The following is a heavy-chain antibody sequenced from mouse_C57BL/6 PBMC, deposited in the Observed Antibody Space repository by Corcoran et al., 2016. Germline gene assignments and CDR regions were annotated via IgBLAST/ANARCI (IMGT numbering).Heavy chain of an antibody. Sequence: IQLQQSGPELVKPGASVKISCKASGYTFTDYYINWVKQRPGQGLEWIGRIDPEDGETKYAPKFQGKATITADTSSNTAYLQLSSLTSEDTAVYYCARSAGTVYYAMDYGCQGTSVTVSS. CDR1: GYTFTDYY. V-gene: IGHV14-2*01. J-gene: IGHJ4*01. CDR3: ARSAGTVYYAMDY. CDR2: IDPEDGET. D-gene: IGHD4-1*01.